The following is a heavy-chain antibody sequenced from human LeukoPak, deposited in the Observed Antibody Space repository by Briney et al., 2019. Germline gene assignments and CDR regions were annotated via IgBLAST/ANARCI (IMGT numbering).Heavy chain of an antibody. CDR2: ISGRDGNT. CDR3: ARIMSASGSHRAFDI. D-gene: IGHD3-10*01. V-gene: IGHV3-23*01. J-gene: IGHJ3*02. Sequence: GGSLRLSCAASGFTLSSQAMSWVRQAPGKGLEWVSSISGRDGNTYYGDSVKGRFTISRDNSKSTLYLQMNSLRVEDTALYYCARIMSASGSHRAFDIWGQGTMVAVSS. CDR1: GFTLSSQA.